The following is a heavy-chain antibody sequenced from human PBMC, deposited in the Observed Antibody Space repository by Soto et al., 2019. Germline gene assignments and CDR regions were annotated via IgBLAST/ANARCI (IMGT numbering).Heavy chain of an antibody. CDR2: IDVNT. J-gene: IGHJ4*02. V-gene: IGHV1-18*04. CDR3: ARESMSYDYSNLRY. CDR1: GYTFTSYG. Sequence: QVQLVQSGAEVKQPGASVKVSCKGSGYTFTSYGISWVRQAPGQGLEWMGWIDVNTNYAQKFQGRVTMTTDTSTSTAYLELRSLSSDDTAVYYCARESMSYDYSNLRYWGQGTQVTVSS. D-gene: IGHD4-4*01.